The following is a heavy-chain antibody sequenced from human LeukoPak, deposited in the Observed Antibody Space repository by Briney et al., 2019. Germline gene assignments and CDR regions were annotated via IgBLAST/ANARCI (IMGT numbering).Heavy chain of an antibody. CDR3: TTAPPYYYDSSGYFDY. CDR1: GFTFSSYW. D-gene: IGHD3-22*01. V-gene: IGHV3-74*01. J-gene: IGHJ4*02. Sequence: GGSLRLSCAASGFTFSSYWMHWVRQVPGKGPVWVSHINTDGSGTTYADSVKGRFTISRDNAKNTLYLQMNSLKTEDTAVYYCTTAPPYYYDSSGYFDYWGQGTLVTVSS. CDR2: INTDGSGT.